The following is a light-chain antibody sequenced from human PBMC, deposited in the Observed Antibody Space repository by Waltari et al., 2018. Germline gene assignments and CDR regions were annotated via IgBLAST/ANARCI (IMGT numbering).Light chain of an antibody. CDR2: WAS. Sequence: DVVMTQSPDSLAVSLGERATINCKSSQSVLFSSNNKNYLAWYQQKPGQPPKLLIYWASTRESGVPERFSGSGSGTDFTLTISSLQAEDVAVYYCQQYYSSPFTFGPGTKLDIK. CDR3: QQYYSSPFT. V-gene: IGKV4-1*01. J-gene: IGKJ3*01. CDR1: QSVLFSSNNKNY.